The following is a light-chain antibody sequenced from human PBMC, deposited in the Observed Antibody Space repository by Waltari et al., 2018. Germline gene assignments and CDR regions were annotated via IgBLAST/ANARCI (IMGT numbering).Light chain of an antibody. CDR2: AAS. J-gene: IGKJ2*01. V-gene: IGKV1-6*02. Sequence: AIQMTQSPSSLSASVGDRVTITCRASQGVRNDLGWYQQKPGKAPKLLIYAASSLQSGVPSRVSGSGSGTDFTLTISSLQPEDFATYYCLQDYTYPRTFGQGTKLEIK. CDR3: LQDYTYPRT. CDR1: QGVRND.